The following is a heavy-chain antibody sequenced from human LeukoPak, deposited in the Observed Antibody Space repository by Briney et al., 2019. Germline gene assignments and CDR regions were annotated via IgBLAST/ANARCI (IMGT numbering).Heavy chain of an antibody. CDR2: ISSSGSSR. V-gene: IGHV3-48*03. Sequence: GGSLRLSCAASGFTFSSYGMNWVRQAPGKGLEWVSYISSSGSSRYHADSVKGRFTISRVNAKNSLYLQMNSLRAEDTAVYYCARDKYSGSPPSDYWGQGTLVTVSS. CDR1: GFTFSSYG. CDR3: ARDKYSGSPPSDY. D-gene: IGHD6-13*01. J-gene: IGHJ4*02.